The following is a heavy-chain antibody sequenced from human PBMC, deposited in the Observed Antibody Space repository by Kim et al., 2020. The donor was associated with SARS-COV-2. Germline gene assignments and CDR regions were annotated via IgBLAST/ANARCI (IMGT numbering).Heavy chain of an antibody. CDR2: IWYDGSNK. Sequence: GGSLRLSCAASGFTFSSYGMHWVRQAPGKGLEWVAVIWYDGSNKYYADSVKGRFTISRDNSKNTLYLQMNSLRAEDTAVYYCATSTFGGVIDLYYFDYWGQGTLVTVSS. D-gene: IGHD3-16*02. V-gene: IGHV3-33*01. CDR1: GFTFSSYG. J-gene: IGHJ4*02. CDR3: ATSTFGGVIDLYYFDY.